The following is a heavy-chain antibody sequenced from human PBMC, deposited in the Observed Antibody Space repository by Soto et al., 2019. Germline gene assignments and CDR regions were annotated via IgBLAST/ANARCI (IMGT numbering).Heavy chain of an antibody. CDR3: ARVWYYGSRSPFDP. Sequence: QVQLVQSGAEVKKPGASVKVSCKASGYTFTSYDINWVRQATGQRLEWMGWMNPKSGNTGYAQKFHGRVTMTRNTAISTAYMGLSSLRSAATAVYYCARVWYYGSRSPFDPWGQGTLVTVSS. D-gene: IGHD3-10*01. CDR1: GYTFTSYD. CDR2: MNPKSGNT. V-gene: IGHV1-8*01. J-gene: IGHJ5*02.